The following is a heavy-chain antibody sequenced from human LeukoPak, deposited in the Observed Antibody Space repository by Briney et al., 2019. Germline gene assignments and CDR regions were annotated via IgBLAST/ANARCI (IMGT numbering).Heavy chain of an antibody. J-gene: IGHJ4*02. CDR3: AKELLRLPRSGGDY. D-gene: IGHD3-16*01. Sequence: QSGGSLRLSCAASGFTFSSYAMSWVRQAPGKGLEWVSAISGSGGSTYYADSVKGRFTISRDNSKNTLYLQMNSLRAEDTAVYYCAKELLRLPRSGGDYWGQGTLVTVSS. V-gene: IGHV3-23*01. CDR1: GFTFSSYA. CDR2: ISGSGGST.